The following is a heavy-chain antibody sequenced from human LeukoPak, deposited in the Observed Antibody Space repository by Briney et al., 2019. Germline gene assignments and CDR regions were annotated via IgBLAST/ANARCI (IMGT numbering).Heavy chain of an antibody. V-gene: IGHV1-46*01. CDR2: INPSGGST. J-gene: IGHJ5*02. D-gene: IGHD1-26*01. CDR3: ARSDRVVGTTTLSA. Sequence: GASVKVSCKASGYTFTSYYMHWVRQAPGQGLEWMGIINPSGGSTSYAQKFQGRVTMTRDMSTSTVYMELSSLRSDDTAVYYCARSDRVVGTTTLSAWGQGTLITVSS. CDR1: GYTFTSYY.